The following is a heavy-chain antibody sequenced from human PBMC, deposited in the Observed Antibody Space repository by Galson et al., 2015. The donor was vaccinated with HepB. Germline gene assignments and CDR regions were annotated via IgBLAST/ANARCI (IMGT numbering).Heavy chain of an antibody. CDR2: INPSGGST. V-gene: IGHV1-46*01. Sequence: SVKVSCKASGYTFTSYYMHWVRQAPGQGLEWMGIINPSGGSTSYAQKFQGRVTMTRDTSTSTVYMELSSLRSEDTAVYYCARGNPEVGATYNWFDPWGQGTLVTVSS. CDR1: GYTFTSYY. J-gene: IGHJ5*02. CDR3: ARGNPEVGATYNWFDP. D-gene: IGHD1-26*01.